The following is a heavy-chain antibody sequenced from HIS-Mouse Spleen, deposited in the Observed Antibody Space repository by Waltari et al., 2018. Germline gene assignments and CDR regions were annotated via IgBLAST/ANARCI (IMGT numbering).Heavy chain of an antibody. CDR1: GFTFSSYG. D-gene: IGHD3-9*01. CDR2: IWYDGRNK. Sequence: QVQLVESGGGLVQPGRSLRLSCAASGFTFSSYGMHWVRQAPGKGLEWVAVIWYDGRNKYYAASVKGRFTISRDNSKNTLYLQMNSLRAEDTAVYYCARDRKGDWYAFDIWGQGTMVTVSS. V-gene: IGHV3-33*01. J-gene: IGHJ3*02. CDR3: ARDRKGDWYAFDI.